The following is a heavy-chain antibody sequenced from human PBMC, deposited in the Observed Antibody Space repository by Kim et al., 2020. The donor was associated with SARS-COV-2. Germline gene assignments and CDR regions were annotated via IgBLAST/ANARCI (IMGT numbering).Heavy chain of an antibody. J-gene: IGHJ4*02. CDR1: GFTFSSYS. CDR2: ISSSSSYI. CDR3: ARGFFPELLPVY. D-gene: IGHD2-15*01. Sequence: GGSLRLSCAASGFTFSSYSMNWVRQAPGKGLEWVSSISSSSSYIYYADSVKGRFTISRDNAKNSLYLQMNSLRAEDTAVYYCARGFFPELLPVYWGQGTLVTVSS. V-gene: IGHV3-21*04.